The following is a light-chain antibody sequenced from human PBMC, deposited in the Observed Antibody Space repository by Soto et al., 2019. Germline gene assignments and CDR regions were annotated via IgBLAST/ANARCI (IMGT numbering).Light chain of an antibody. V-gene: IGLV2-14*03. J-gene: IGLJ1*01. CDR3: SSHTTYSTRI. CDR2: DVS. CDR1: SSDIGSYNY. Sequence: QSALTQPASVSGSPGQSIAISCTGTSSDIGSYNYVSWYQQHPGKAPKLIIHDVSNRPSGISDHFSGSKSGNTASLTISGLQADDEADYYCSSHTTYSTRIFGTGTKVTVL.